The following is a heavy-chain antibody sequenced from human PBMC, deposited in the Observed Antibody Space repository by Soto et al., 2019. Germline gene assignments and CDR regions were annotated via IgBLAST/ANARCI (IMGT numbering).Heavy chain of an antibody. CDR3: ARSTVTSYYYYYGMDV. V-gene: IGHV3-53*01. CDR2: IYSGGST. D-gene: IGHD4-4*01. J-gene: IGHJ6*02. Sequence: GGSLRLSCAASGFTVSSNYMSWVRQAPGKGLEWVSVIYSGGSTYYADSVKGRFTISRDNSKNTLYLQMDSLRAEDTAVYYCARSTVTSYYYYYGMDVWGQGTTVTVSS. CDR1: GFTVSSNY.